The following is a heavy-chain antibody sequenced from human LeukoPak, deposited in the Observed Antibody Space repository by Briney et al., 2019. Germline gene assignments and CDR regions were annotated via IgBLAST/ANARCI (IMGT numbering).Heavy chain of an antibody. V-gene: IGHV3-48*01. CDR3: ARGTSTTNYHYYYMDV. Sequence: PGGSLRLSCAASGFTFSSYSMNWVRQAPGKGQEWVSYISSSSSTIYYADSVKGRFTISRDNAKNSLYLQMNSLRAEDTAVYYCARGTSTTNYHYYYMDVWGKGTTVTVSS. CDR1: GFTFSSYS. J-gene: IGHJ6*03. D-gene: IGHD1-1*01. CDR2: ISSSSSTI.